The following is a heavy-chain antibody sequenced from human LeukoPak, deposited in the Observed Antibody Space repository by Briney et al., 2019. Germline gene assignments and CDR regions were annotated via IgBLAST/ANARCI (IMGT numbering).Heavy chain of an antibody. Sequence: GGSLRLSCAASGFTFSSYEMNWVRQAPGKGLEWVSYISSSGSTIYYADSVKGRFTISRDNAKNSLYLQMNSLRAEDTAVYYCARYCSSTSCYYYYYGTDVWGKGTTVTVSS. CDR2: ISSSGSTI. V-gene: IGHV3-48*03. J-gene: IGHJ6*04. CDR1: GFTFSSYE. CDR3: ARYCSSTSCYYYYYGTDV. D-gene: IGHD2-2*01.